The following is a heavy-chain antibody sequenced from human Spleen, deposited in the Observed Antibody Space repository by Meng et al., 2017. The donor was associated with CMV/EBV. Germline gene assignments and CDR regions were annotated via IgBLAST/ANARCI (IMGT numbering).Heavy chain of an antibody. CDR3: ARGVRYLQWFENWFDP. CDR1: GGTFIGYH. Sequence: GGTFIGYHWTWVRQPPGKGLEWIGEINHDGNTNYDPSLKSRVTISVDSSKKQFSLKMNSVTAADTGVYYCARGVRYLQWFENWFDPWGQGTLVTVSS. V-gene: IGHV4-34*01. D-gene: IGHD3-3*01. J-gene: IGHJ5*02. CDR2: INHDGNT.